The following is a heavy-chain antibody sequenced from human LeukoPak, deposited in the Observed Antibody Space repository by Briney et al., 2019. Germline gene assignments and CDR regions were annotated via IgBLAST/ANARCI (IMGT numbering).Heavy chain of an antibody. D-gene: IGHD1-26*01. J-gene: IGHJ4*02. V-gene: IGHV1-2*04. Sequence: ASVTVSFKASGYTFTVYYMHWVRQAPGQGLEWMGWINPNSGGTNYAQKFQGWVTMTRDTSISTACMELSRLRSDDTAVYYCARSPSSVGYFDYWGQGTLVTVSS. CDR3: ARSPSSVGYFDY. CDR2: INPNSGGT. CDR1: GYTFTVYY.